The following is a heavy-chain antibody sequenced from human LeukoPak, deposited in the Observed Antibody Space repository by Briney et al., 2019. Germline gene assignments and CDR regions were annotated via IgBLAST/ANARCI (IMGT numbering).Heavy chain of an antibody. CDR3: ARVYRAGELLGLHY. CDR2: ISGDGGST. V-gene: IGHV3-23*01. D-gene: IGHD1-26*01. J-gene: IGHJ4*02. CDR1: GFTFSTYA. Sequence: GGSLRLSCAASGFTFSTYAMSWVRQAPGQGLEWVSSISGDGGSTYYAESVKGRFTISRDNSKNTLYLQMNSLRAEDTAVYYCARVYRAGELLGLHYWGQGTLVTVSS.